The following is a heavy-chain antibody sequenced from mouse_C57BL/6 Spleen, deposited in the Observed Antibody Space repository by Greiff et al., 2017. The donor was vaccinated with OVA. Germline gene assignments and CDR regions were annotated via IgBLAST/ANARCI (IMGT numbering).Heavy chain of an antibody. Sequence: EVQLQQSGAELVRPGASVKLSCTASGFNIKDDYMHWVKPRPEQGLEWIGWIDPENGDTEYASKFQGKATITADTSSNTAYLQLSSLTSEDTAVYYCSPYDYDVGPWFAYWGQGTLVTVSA. CDR3: SPYDYDVGPWFAY. J-gene: IGHJ3*01. D-gene: IGHD2-4*01. V-gene: IGHV14-4*01. CDR1: GFNIKDDY. CDR2: IDPENGDT.